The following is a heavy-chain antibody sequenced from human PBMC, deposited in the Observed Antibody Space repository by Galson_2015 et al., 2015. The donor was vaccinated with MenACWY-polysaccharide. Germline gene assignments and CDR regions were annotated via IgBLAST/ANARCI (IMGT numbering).Heavy chain of an antibody. D-gene: IGHD3-22*01. Sequence: SLRLACAVSRFDLGRYALRCGRLLPGHRREHVSTVRRRRGLTHRAGSGVVQLSFSRDSAGNALRLQMKNLRADDTAMYSCATHPKGTDSRLYDYWGQGTLVTVSS. CDR2: VRRRRGLT. CDR3: ATHPKGTDSRLYDY. J-gene: IGHJ4*02. CDR1: RFDLGRYA. V-gene: IGHV3-23*01.